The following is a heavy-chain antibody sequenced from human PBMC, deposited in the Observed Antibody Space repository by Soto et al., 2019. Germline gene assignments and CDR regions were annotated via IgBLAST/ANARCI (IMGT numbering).Heavy chain of an antibody. V-gene: IGHV1-58*01. CDR1: GFTFSTLV. CDR2: IVVCSGNR. Sequence: SVKVSCKASGFTFSTLVVLWVRRARGHPLEWIGWIVVCSGNRNYAQKYQERVSITRGRSTGTAYMERSSLRSEDTAEYCCGPDSPGSTANLGYWGQGALV. D-gene: IGHD2-15*01. CDR3: GPDSPGSTANLGY. J-gene: IGHJ4*02.